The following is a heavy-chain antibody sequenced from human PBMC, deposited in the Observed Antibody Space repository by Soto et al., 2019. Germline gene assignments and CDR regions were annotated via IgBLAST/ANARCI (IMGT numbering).Heavy chain of an antibody. Sequence: QVQLVQSGAEVKKPGASVKVSCKASGDSFTDYYIHWVRQAPGQGLEWMGTVNPSGGHTTYAQHFLGRMTMTRDTSTSTLYMELTSLTSEDTAVYYCARGGHVVVVTAALDYWGQGTLVTVSS. CDR1: GDSFTDYY. J-gene: IGHJ4*02. V-gene: IGHV1-46*01. D-gene: IGHD2-21*02. CDR3: ARGGHVVVVTAALDY. CDR2: VNPSGGHT.